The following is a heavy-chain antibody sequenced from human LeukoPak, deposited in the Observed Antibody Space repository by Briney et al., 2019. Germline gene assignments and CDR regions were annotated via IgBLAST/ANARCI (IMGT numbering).Heavy chain of an antibody. CDR1: GFTVSTNY. CDR2: IYSGGRT. D-gene: IGHD3-10*01. V-gene: IGHV3-53*01. CDR3: ARAVYYSNYLGY. J-gene: IGHJ4*01. Sequence: PGGSLRLSCAASGFTVSTNYMSWVRQAPGKGLEWVSVIYSGGRTNYTDSVKGRFTISRDNAKNTLYLQMNSLRAEDTAMYYCARAVYYSNYLGYWGQGTLVTVSS.